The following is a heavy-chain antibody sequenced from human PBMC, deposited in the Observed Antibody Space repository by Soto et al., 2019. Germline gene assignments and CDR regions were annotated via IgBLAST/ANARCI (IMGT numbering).Heavy chain of an antibody. CDR1: DGALSRHY. J-gene: IGHJ5*02. V-gene: IGHV4-59*11. D-gene: IGHD6-6*01. CDR2: IYYSGST. CDR3: TTRPSSVGWFDP. Sequence: TPSPTGPVSDGALSRHYWSWLGPPPGKGLEWIGNIYYSGSTNYSPSLKSRVTISIDTSKNQFSLQLTSVTAADTALYYCTTRPSSVGWFDPWGQGTLVTIS.